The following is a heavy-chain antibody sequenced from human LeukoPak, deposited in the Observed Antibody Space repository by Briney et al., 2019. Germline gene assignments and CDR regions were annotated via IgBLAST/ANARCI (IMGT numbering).Heavy chain of an antibody. J-gene: IGHJ6*03. D-gene: IGHD3-9*01. CDR1: GGSVSDYY. Sequence: SETLSLTCTISGGSVSDYYWSWIRQSPGKGLEWIGYIYHTGSTSYSPSLKSRVTISVDTSKNQFSLKLSSVTAADTAVYYCAGVLRYFDWLSSRFAYYYMDVWGKGTTVTISS. CDR3: AGVLRYFDWLSSRFAYYYMDV. V-gene: IGHV4-59*02. CDR2: IYHTGST.